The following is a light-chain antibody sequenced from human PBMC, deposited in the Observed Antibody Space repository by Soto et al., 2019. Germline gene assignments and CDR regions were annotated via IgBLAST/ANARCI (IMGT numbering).Light chain of an antibody. CDR2: DAS. CDR3: KRYNSDPWT. Sequence: DIAMSQSPSTLSASVGARVTITCRASQTIRRWLAWYQQRPGKAHKVVIYDASTLESGDPARFSGSGTETEFTLTIRSLQPEDSATYYCKRYNSDPWTFGQGTKVEIK. CDR1: QTIRRW. J-gene: IGKJ1*01. V-gene: IGKV1-5*01.